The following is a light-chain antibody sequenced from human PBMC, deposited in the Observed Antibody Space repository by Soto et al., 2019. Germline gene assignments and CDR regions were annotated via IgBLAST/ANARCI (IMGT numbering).Light chain of an antibody. CDR2: GAS. CDR1: QSVSSN. J-gene: IGKJ2*01. Sequence: MTQSPSTLSASVGDRVTITCRASQSVSSNLAWYQQKPGQAPRLLIYGASTRATGIPARFSGSGSGTEFTLTIGSLQSEDFAVYCCQQYNNWPRTFGQGTKLEIK. V-gene: IGKV3-15*01. CDR3: QQYNNWPRT.